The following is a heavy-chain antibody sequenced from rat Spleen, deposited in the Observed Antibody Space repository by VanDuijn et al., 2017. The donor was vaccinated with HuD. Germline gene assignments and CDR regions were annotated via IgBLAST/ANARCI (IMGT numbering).Heavy chain of an antibody. Sequence: EVQLVGTGGGLVQPGGSLKLSCAASGFTFSNYGIHWIRQAPTKGLEWVASISPSGGTTYYRDSVKGRFTISRDNAKNTQYLQMDSLRSEDTATYYCARSDGVHYYLPFADWGQGTLVTASS. CDR1: GFTFSNYG. CDR3: ARSDGVHYYLPFAD. D-gene: IGHD1-1*01. CDR2: ISPSGGTT. V-gene: IGHV5S13*01. J-gene: IGHJ3*01.